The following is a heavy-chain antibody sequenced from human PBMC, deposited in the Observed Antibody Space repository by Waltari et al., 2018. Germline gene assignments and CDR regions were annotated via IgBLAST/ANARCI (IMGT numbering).Heavy chain of an antibody. CDR2: IRFSGGST. J-gene: IGHJ4*02. D-gene: IGHD4-17*01. CDR1: GFTFSNTA. V-gene: IGHV3-23*04. CDR3: ASPYGDYAPGY. Sequence: EVQLVESGGGLVQPGGSLGLSCAASGFTFSNTAMSWVRQAPGKGLEGVSGIRFSGGSTDYADSVKGRFTISRDNSKNTLYLQMNSLRAEDTAVYYCASPYGDYAPGYWGQGTLVTVSS.